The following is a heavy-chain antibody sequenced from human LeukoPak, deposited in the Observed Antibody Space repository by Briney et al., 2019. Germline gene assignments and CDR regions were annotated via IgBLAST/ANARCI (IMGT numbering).Heavy chain of an antibody. CDR3: AKDAQLRSRWFDP. V-gene: IGHV3-23*01. Sequence: GGSLRLSCAASEFTFRSYAMSWVRQAPGKGLEWVSVISDSGGSTYYADSVKGRFTISRDNSKNTLYLQMNSLRAEDTAVYYCAKDAQLRSRWFDPWGQGTLVTVSS. J-gene: IGHJ5*02. CDR2: ISDSGGST. CDR1: EFTFRSYA. D-gene: IGHD3-16*01.